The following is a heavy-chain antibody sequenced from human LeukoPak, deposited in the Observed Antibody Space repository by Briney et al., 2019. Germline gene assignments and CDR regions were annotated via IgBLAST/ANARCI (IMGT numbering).Heavy chain of an antibody. J-gene: IGHJ4*02. Sequence: VASVKVSCKASGYTFTSYGISWVRQAPGQGLEWMGWISGYNGKTDYAQKLQGRVIMTTDTSTSTAYMELRSLRSDDTAVYYCARDIAVSNFDYWGQGTLVTVSS. CDR3: ARDIAVSNFDY. CDR2: ISGYNGKT. CDR1: GYTFTSYG. D-gene: IGHD6-19*01. V-gene: IGHV1-18*01.